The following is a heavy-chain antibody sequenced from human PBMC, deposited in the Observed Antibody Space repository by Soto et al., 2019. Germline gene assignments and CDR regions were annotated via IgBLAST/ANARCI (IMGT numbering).Heavy chain of an antibody. CDR3: ARDXLMATAGTARHYFGLDV. J-gene: IGHJ6*02. Sequence: SETLSLTCTVSGGSIRSGSYYWSWVRQNPRRGLEWIGNIYYSGNTYYNPSLKSRLTISVDTSKNQFSLNLSSVTAADTAVYYCARDXLMATAGTARHYFGLDVWGQGATVTVSS. D-gene: IGHD5-18*01. V-gene: IGHV4-31*03. CDR1: GGSIRSGSYY. CDR2: IYYSGNT.